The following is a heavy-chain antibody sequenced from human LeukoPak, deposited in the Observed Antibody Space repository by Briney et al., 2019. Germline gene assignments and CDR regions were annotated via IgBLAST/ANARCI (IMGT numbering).Heavy chain of an antibody. D-gene: IGHD3-22*01. CDR3: ASTSYYDSSGYNYFDY. CDR2: ISAYNGNT. Sequence: ASVKVSCKASGYTFTSYGISWVRQAPGQGLEWMGWISAYNGNTNYAQKLQGRVTMTTDTSTSTAYMELRSLRSDDTAVYYCASTSYYDSSGYNYFDYWGQGTLVTVSS. J-gene: IGHJ4*02. CDR1: GYTFTSYG. V-gene: IGHV1-18*01.